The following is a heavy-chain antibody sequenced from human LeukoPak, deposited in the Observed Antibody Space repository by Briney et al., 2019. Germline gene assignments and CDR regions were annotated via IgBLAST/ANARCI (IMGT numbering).Heavy chain of an antibody. J-gene: IGHJ4*02. CDR2: INHSGST. Sequence: TSETLSLTCAVYGGSFSGYYWSWIRQPPGKGLEWIGEINHSGSTNYNPSLKSRVTISVDTSKNQFSLKLSSVTAADTAVYYCARGMAAADYWGQGTLVTVSS. CDR3: ARGMAAADY. D-gene: IGHD2-15*01. CDR1: GGSFSGYY. V-gene: IGHV4-34*01.